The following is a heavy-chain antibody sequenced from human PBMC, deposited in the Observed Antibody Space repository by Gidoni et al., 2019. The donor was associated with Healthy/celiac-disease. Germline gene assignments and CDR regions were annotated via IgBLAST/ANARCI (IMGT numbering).Heavy chain of an antibody. J-gene: IGHJ4*02. Sequence: QVQLVESGGGVVQPGRSLRLSCAASGFTFSSSGMHWVRQAPGKGLELEAVIWYDASNKDYADSGKGRFTISRYNSKITLYLHMISLRAEATDEYYCASDTNSGVRGVADSWGQGTLVTVSS. CDR2: IWYDASNK. CDR1: GFTFSSSG. V-gene: IGHV3-33*01. D-gene: IGHD3-10*01. CDR3: ASDTNSGVRGVADS.